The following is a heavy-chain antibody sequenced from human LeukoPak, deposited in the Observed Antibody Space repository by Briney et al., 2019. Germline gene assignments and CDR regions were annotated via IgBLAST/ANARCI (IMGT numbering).Heavy chain of an antibody. CDR2: IYYSGST. V-gene: IGHV4-59*01. J-gene: IGHJ6*03. CDR3: ARDLVVVVPAARNGYMDV. CDR1: GGSISSYY. D-gene: IGHD2-2*01. Sequence: SETLSLTCTVSGGSISSYYWSWIRQPPGKGLEWIGYIYYSGSTNYNPSLKSRVTISVDTSKNQFSLKLSSVTAADTAVYYCARDLVVVVPAARNGYMDVWGKGTTVTVS.